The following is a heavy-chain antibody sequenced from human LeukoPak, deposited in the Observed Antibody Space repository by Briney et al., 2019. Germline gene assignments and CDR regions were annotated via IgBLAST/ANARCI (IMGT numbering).Heavy chain of an antibody. D-gene: IGHD2-21*01. CDR2: IWSDGSNK. V-gene: IGHV3-33*01. Sequence: GGSLRLSCAASGFTFSYYGMHWVRQAPGKGLEWRAVIWSDGSNKYYADSAKGRFTISRDNSKNTLYLEMNSLRAEDTAVYFCARARSSTFSYSDYWGQGTLVTVSS. CDR3: ARARSSTFSYSDY. J-gene: IGHJ4*02. CDR1: GFTFSYYG.